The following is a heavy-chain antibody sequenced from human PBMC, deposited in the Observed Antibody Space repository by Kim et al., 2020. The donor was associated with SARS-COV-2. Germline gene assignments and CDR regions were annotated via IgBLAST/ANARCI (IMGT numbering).Heavy chain of an antibody. D-gene: IGHD3-9*01. V-gene: IGHV3-23*01. J-gene: IGHJ6*02. Sequence: SVKGRFTISKDNSKNPLYLQMNSLRAEDTAVYYCAKALTGSLNYYYGMDVWGQGTTVTVSS. CDR3: AKALTGSLNYYYGMDV.